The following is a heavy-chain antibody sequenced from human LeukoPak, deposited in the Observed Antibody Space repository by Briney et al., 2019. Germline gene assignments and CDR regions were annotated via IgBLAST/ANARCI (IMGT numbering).Heavy chain of an antibody. CDR2: ISPSSSTI. D-gene: IGHD3-22*01. CDR1: GFTFSSYS. CDR3: ARGDYYDGSGYLRLDI. J-gene: IGHJ3*02. Sequence: GGSLRLSCAASGFTFSSYSMNWVRQATGKGLEWVSYISPSSSTIYYADYVKGRFTITRDNAKNSLYLQVNSLRAEDTAVYYCARGDYYDGSGYLRLDIWGQGTMVTVSS. V-gene: IGHV3-48*04.